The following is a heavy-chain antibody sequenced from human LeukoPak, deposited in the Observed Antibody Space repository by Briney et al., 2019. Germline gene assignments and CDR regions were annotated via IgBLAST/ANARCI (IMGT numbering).Heavy chain of an antibody. Sequence: GGSLRLSCAASGFTFSSYWMSWVRQAPGKGLEWGANIKQDGSEKYYVDSVKGRFTISRDNAKNSLYLQMNSLRAEDTAVYYCAREVAAAGTGGDYYYYMDVWGKGTTVTVSS. CDR3: AREVAAAGTGGDYYYYMDV. CDR1: GFTFSSYW. J-gene: IGHJ6*03. D-gene: IGHD6-13*01. CDR2: IKQDGSEK. V-gene: IGHV3-7*01.